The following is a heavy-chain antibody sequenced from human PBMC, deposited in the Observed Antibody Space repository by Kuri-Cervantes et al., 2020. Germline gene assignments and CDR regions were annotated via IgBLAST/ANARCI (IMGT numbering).Heavy chain of an antibody. CDR3: ARGMVRPAGGMEV. V-gene: IGHV4-34*01. Sequence: SQTLSLTYAVYGGSFSGYYWSWIRQPPGKGLEWGGEINHSGSTNYNPSLKSRVTISVDTSKNQFSLKLSSVTAADTAVYYCARGMVRPAGGMEVWGQGTTVTVSS. CDR1: GGSFSGYY. J-gene: IGHJ6*02. CDR2: INHSGST. D-gene: IGHD3-10*01.